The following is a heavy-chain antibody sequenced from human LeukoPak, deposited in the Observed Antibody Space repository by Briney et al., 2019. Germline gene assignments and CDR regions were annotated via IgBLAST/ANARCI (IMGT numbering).Heavy chain of an antibody. CDR2: INPNSGGT. CDR1: GYTFTSYY. CDR3: ARDLSFAAANWFDP. D-gene: IGHD6-13*01. J-gene: IGHJ5*02. Sequence: ASVKVSCKASGYTFTSYYMHWVRQAPGQGLEWMGWINPNSGGTNYAQKFQGRVTMTRDTSISTAYMELSRLRSDDTAVYYCARDLSFAAANWFDPWGQGTLVTVSS. V-gene: IGHV1-2*02.